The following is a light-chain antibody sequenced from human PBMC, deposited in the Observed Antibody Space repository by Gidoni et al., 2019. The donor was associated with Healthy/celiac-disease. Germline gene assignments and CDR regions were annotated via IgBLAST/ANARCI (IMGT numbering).Light chain of an antibody. CDR1: QSVSSSY. CDR2: GES. J-gene: IGKJ1*01. CDR3: QKYGSSATWT. V-gene: IGKV3-20*01. Sequence: EIVLTHSPGTLSLSPGERATLSCRASQSVSSSYLAWYQQKPGQAPRLLIYGESSRATGITDRFSGSGSGTDFTLTISRLEPEDCAVYDCQKYGSSATWTFXQXTKVEIK.